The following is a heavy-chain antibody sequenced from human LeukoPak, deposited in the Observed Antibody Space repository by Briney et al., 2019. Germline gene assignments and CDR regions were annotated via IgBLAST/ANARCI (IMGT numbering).Heavy chain of an antibody. CDR3: ASGGAVAGLEIYYFDY. CDR2: INPNSGGT. Sequence: ASVTVSCTTSGYTFTGYYIHWVRQAPGQGPEWMGWINPNSGGTSYAQKFQGRVTMTRDTSISTAYMELSRLRSDDTAAYYCASGGAVAGLEIYYFDYWGQGTLVTVSS. J-gene: IGHJ4*02. CDR1: GYTFTGYY. V-gene: IGHV1-2*02. D-gene: IGHD6-19*01.